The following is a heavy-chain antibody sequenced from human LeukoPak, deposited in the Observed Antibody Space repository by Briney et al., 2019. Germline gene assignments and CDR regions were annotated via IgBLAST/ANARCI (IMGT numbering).Heavy chain of an antibody. CDR1: GYTLTELS. Sequence: GASVKVSCKVSGYTLTELSMHWVRQAPGKGLEWMGGFDPEDGETIYAQKFQGRVTMTEDTSTDTAYMELSSLTSEDTAVYYCATGRLNTHHFWSGYFFWGQGTLVTVSS. CDR2: FDPEDGET. D-gene: IGHD3-3*02. V-gene: IGHV1-24*01. CDR3: ATGRLNTHHFWSGYFF. J-gene: IGHJ4*02.